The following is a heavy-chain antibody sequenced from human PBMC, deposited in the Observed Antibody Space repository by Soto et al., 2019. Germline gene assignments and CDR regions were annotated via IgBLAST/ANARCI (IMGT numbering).Heavy chain of an antibody. D-gene: IGHD2-8*02. J-gene: IGHJ6*02. CDR3: ARVEYLSTFGMDL. V-gene: IGHV1-46*04. CDR2: INPTGGST. Sequence: QVQLVQSGAEVKKPGASVKVSCKASGYTFTSYYMHWVRQAPGQGLEWVGIINPTGGSTTYAQKLQGRVTMTRDTSTSTVYMELSSLRSDDTAVYYCARVEYLSTFGMDLWGQGTTVTVSS. CDR1: GYTFTSYY.